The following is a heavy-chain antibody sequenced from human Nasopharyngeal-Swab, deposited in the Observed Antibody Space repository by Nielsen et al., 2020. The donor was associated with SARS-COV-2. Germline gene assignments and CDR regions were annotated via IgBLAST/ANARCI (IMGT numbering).Heavy chain of an antibody. CDR1: GFTFSSYA. CDR2: ISGSGGST. CDR3: AKSGGSSWSYGMNV. J-gene: IGHJ6*02. V-gene: IGHV3-23*01. D-gene: IGHD6-13*01. Sequence: GGSLRLSCAASGFTFSSYAMSWVRQAPGKGLEWVSDISGSGGSTYYADSVKGRFTISRDNSKNTLYLQMNSLRAEDTAVYYCAKSGGSSWSYGMNVWGQGTTVTVSS.